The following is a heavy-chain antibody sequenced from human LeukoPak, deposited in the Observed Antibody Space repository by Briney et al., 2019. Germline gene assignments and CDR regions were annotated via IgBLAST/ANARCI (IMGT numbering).Heavy chain of an antibody. Sequence: PSETLSLTCTVSGGSISSYYWSWIRQPPGKGLEWIGEINHSGSTNYNPSLKSRVTISVDTSKNQFSLRLSSVTAADTAVYYCARGYCSSTSCSNMDVWGQGTTVTVSS. D-gene: IGHD2-2*01. CDR2: INHSGST. J-gene: IGHJ6*02. CDR3: ARGYCSSTSCSNMDV. V-gene: IGHV4-34*01. CDR1: GGSISSYY.